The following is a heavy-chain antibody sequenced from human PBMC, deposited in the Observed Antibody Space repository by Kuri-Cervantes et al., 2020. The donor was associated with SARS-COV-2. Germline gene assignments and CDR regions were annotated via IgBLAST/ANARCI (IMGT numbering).Heavy chain of an antibody. CDR2: IVGPINSYI. Sequence: GESLKISCEASGFDFSTYSMNWVRQAPGKGLEWVSSIVGPINSYIYYADSVKGRFTMSRDNAKDSLYLQMNSLRADDTAVYYCARVYYDYGMDVWGQGTTVTVSS. V-gene: IGHV3-21*06. CDR3: ARVYYDYGMDV. CDR1: GFDFSTYS. J-gene: IGHJ6*02.